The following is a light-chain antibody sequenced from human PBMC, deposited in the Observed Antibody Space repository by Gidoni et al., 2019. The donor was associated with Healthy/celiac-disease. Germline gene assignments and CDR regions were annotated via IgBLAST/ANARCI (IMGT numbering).Light chain of an antibody. Sequence: EIVLTQSPGTLSLSPGERATLSCRASQSVSSSYLAWYQQKPGQAPRLLIYGASSRATGIPDRFSGSVSGTDFTLTISRLEPEDFAVYYCQQYGSSPLTFXGXTKVEIK. V-gene: IGKV3-20*01. CDR1: QSVSSSY. CDR3: QQYGSSPLT. CDR2: GAS. J-gene: IGKJ4*01.